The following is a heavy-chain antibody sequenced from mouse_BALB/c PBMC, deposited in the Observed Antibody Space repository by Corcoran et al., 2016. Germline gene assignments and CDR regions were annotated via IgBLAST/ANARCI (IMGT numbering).Heavy chain of an antibody. CDR1: GYTFTDYN. V-gene: IGHV1S29*02. D-gene: IGHD1-2*01. Sequence: EVQLQQSGPELVKPGASVKISCKASGYTFTDYNMHWVKQSHGKSLEWIGYIYPYNGGTGYNQKFKSKATLTVDNSSSTAYMELRSLTSEDSAVYYCARRDTAQDFDYWGQGTTLTVSS. J-gene: IGHJ2*01. CDR2: IYPYNGGT. CDR3: ARRDTAQDFDY.